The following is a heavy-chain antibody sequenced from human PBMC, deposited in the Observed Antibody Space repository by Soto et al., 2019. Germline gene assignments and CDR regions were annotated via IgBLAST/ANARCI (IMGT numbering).Heavy chain of an antibody. Sequence: QLQLQESGPGLVKPSETLSLTCTVSAGSLSSSSDYWCWIRQPPGKGRERIGIIDYSGSTYYNPSLKSRVTIPVDTSKNQCARKLSSVTAADTAVYYCARHIRGGIQLWPYYFDYWGQGTLVTVSS. CDR3: ARHIRGGIQLWPYYFDY. D-gene: IGHD5-18*01. J-gene: IGHJ4*02. CDR2: IDYSGST. V-gene: IGHV4-39*01. CDR1: AGSLSSSSDY.